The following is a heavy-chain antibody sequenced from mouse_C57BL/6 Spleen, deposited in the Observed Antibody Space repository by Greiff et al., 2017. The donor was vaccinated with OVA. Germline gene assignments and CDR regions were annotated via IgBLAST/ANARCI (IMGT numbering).Heavy chain of an antibody. CDR2: IYPGSGST. D-gene: IGHD1-1*01. J-gene: IGHJ2*01. Sequence: QVQLQQPGAELVKPGASVKMSCKASGYTFTSYWITWVKQRPGQGLEWIGDIYPGSGSTNYNEKFKSKATLTVDTSSSTAYMQRSSLTSDDSAVYYCARTTVVAPYLDYWGQGTTLTVSS. CDR1: GYTFTSYW. CDR3: ARTTVVAPYLDY. V-gene: IGHV1-55*01.